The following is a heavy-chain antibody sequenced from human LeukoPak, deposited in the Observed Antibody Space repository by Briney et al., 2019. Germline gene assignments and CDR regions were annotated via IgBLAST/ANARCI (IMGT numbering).Heavy chain of an antibody. CDR2: ISGSSSYI. J-gene: IGHJ6*02. CDR3: ARVGGDYYYYYGMDV. D-gene: IGHD3-16*01. V-gene: IGHV3-21*01. CDR1: GFTFSSYS. Sequence: PGGSLRLSCAASGFTFSSYSMNWVRQAPGKGLEWVSSISGSSSYIYYADSVKGRFTISRDNAKNSLYLQMNSLRAEDTAVYYCARVGGDYYYYYGMDVWGQGTTVTVSS.